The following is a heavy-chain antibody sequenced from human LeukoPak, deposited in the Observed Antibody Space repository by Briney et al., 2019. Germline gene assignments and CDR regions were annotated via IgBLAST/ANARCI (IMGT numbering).Heavy chain of an antibody. Sequence: SETLYLTCAVYGGSFSGYYWSWIRQPPGKGLEWIGEINHSGSTNYDPSLKSRVTISVDTSKNQFSLKLSSVTAADTAVYYCARGLPYYYGSGSYSSNWFDPWGQGTLVTVSS. D-gene: IGHD3-10*01. CDR3: ARGLPYYYGSGSYSSNWFDP. J-gene: IGHJ5*02. CDR2: INHSGST. CDR1: GGSFSGYY. V-gene: IGHV4-34*01.